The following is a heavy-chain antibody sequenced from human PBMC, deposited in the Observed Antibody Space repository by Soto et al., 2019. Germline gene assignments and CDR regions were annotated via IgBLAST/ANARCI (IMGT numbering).Heavy chain of an antibody. CDR2: IWHDGGNK. Sequence: PGGSLRLSCAASGFTFSSYGMHWVRQAPGKGLEWVAFIWHDGGNKFYAESVKGRFTISRDNSKNTLYLQMTSLSAEDTAMYYCARDGDVNSGFGKDYWGHGPPVPVS. D-gene: IGHD3-16*01. J-gene: IGHJ4*01. CDR1: GFTFSSYG. CDR3: ARDGDVNSGFGKDY. V-gene: IGHV3-33*01.